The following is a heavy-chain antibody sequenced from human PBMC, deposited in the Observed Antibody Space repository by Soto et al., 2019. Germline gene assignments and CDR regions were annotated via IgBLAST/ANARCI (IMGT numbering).Heavy chain of an antibody. J-gene: IGHJ6*02. Sequence: QEELVQSGAEVKKPGSSVTVSCKASGGTFARYSITWVRQAPGQRLEWMGEIIPLLKTVNYAQKFQGRVTITGDRSTSTVYMALSRLRSDDTAVYYCSRDPVDLFGYMDVWGHGTTVTVS. CDR1: GGTFARYS. V-gene: IGHV1-69*06. CDR3: SRDPVDLFGYMDV. CDR2: IIPLLKTV. D-gene: IGHD6-25*01.